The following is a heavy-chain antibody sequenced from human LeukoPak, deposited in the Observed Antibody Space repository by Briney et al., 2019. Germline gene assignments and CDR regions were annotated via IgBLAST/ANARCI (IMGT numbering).Heavy chain of an antibody. CDR3: ARDWQGSPGYYFHY. CDR2: ISYDETNK. Sequence: GRSLRLSCAASGFSFSSYAMHWVRQAPGKGLEWVAVISYDETNKYYGDSVKGRFTISRDNSKNTLYLQMNSLRAEDTAVYYCARDWQGSPGYYFHYRGQGTLVTVSS. J-gene: IGHJ4*02. CDR1: GFSFSSYA. V-gene: IGHV3-30*04. D-gene: IGHD2-2*01.